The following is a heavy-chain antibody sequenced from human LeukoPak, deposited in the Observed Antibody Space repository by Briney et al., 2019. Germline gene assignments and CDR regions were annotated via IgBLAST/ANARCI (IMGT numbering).Heavy chain of an antibody. D-gene: IGHD4-11*01. J-gene: IGHJ5*02. CDR3: ARGSVGLQRNDWFDP. V-gene: IGHV3-21*01. Sequence: GGSLRLSCAASGFSFSTYNMNWVRQAPGKGLEWVSSISPGSNYIYYADSVKGRFTTSRDNAKNSLYLQMNSLRAEDTALYYCARGSVGLQRNDWFDPWGQGTLVTVSS. CDR1: GFSFSTYN. CDR2: ISPGSNYI.